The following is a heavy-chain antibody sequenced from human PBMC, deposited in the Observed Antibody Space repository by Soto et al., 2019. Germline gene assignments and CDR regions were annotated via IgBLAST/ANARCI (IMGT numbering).Heavy chain of an antibody. J-gene: IGHJ4*02. CDR2: INPSGGYT. Sequence: ASVKVSCKASGYTFTSYYMHWVRQAPGQGLEWLGIINPSGGYTTYAQRFLGRVTMTSDTSTSTVHMELGSLTSEDTAVYYCARGGGIVVVIAPYDHWGQGTLVTVSS. V-gene: IGHV1-46*03. D-gene: IGHD2-21*01. CDR1: GYTFTSYY. CDR3: ARGGGIVVVIAPYDH.